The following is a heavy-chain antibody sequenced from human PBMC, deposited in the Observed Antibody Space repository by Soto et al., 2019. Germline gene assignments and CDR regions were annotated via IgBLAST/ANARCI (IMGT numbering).Heavy chain of an antibody. CDR1: GYTLTGCY. CDR2: INPNSGGT. V-gene: IGHV1-2*04. J-gene: IGHJ3*02. CDR3: ARLRVIGYCSGGSCSPAFDI. D-gene: IGHD2-15*01. Sequence: GASVKVSCKASGYTLTGCYRRWVRQAPGQGLEWMGWINPNSGGTNYAQKFQGWVTMTRDTSISTAYMELSRLRSDDTAVYYCARLRVIGYCSGGSCSPAFDIWGQGTMVTVSS.